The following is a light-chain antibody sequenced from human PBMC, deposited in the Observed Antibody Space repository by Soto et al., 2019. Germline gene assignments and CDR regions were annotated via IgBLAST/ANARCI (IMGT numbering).Light chain of an antibody. CDR3: QQLNSYPLT. Sequence: IQLTQSPSSLSASVGDRVAITCRASQGISSYLAWYQQKPGKAPKLLIYAASTLQSGVPSRFSGSGSGTDLTLTISSLQPEDFATYDCQQLNSYPLTVGGGTKVDIK. V-gene: IGKV1-9*01. CDR1: QGISSY. J-gene: IGKJ4*01. CDR2: AAS.